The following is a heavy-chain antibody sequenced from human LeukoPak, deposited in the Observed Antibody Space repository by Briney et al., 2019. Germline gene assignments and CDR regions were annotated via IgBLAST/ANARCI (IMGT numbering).Heavy chain of an antibody. V-gene: IGHV3-33*01. Sequence: PGGSLRLSCAASGFTFSSYGMHWVRQAPGKGLEWVAVIWYDGSNKYYADSVKGRFTISRDNSKNTLYLQMNSLRAEDTAVYYCAYRFLEWLSPQNGMDVWGQGTTVTVSS. J-gene: IGHJ6*02. CDR2: IWYDGSNK. D-gene: IGHD3-3*01. CDR3: AYRFLEWLSPQNGMDV. CDR1: GFTFSSYG.